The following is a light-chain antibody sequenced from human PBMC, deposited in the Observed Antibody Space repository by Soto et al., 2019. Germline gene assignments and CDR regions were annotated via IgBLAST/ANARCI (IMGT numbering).Light chain of an antibody. CDR3: QQYGGSPWT. CDR1: QSVRSSY. J-gene: IGKJ1*01. CDR2: GAS. Sequence: DIVLTQSPGTLSLSPGERATLSCRASQSVRSSYLAWYQQKPGQAPRLLIYGASSRATGIPDRFSGSGSGTDFTLTIARLEPEDFAVDYCQQYGGSPWTFGQGTKAEIK. V-gene: IGKV3-20*01.